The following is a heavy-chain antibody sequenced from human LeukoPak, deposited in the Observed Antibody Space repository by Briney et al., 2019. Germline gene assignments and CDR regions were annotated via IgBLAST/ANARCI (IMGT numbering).Heavy chain of an antibody. Sequence: GGSLRLSCAASGFTFSSYAMHWVRQAPGKGLEGVAVISYDGSNKYYADSVKCRFTISRDNSKNTLYLQMNSLRAEDTAVSYCATPKGPSFAAYWGQGTLVTVYS. CDR3: ATPKGPSFAAY. V-gene: IGHV3-30*04. CDR1: GFTFSSYA. D-gene: IGHD3-16*01. J-gene: IGHJ4*02. CDR2: ISYDGSNK.